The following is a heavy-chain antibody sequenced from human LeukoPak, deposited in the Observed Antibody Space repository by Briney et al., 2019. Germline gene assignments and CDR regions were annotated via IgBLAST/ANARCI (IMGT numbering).Heavy chain of an antibody. V-gene: IGHV4-59*08. Sequence: PSETLSLTCTVSGGSISSYYWSWIRQPPGKGLEWIGYIYYSGSTNYNPSLKSRVTISVDTSKNQFSLKLSSVTAADAAVYYCAREYSSSLGDWFDPWGRGTLVTVSS. CDR3: AREYSSSLGDWFDP. J-gene: IGHJ5*02. CDR1: GGSISSYY. D-gene: IGHD6-13*01. CDR2: IYYSGST.